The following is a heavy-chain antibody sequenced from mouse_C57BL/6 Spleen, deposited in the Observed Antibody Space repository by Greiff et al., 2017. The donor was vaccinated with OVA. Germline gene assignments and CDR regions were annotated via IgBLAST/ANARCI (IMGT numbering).Heavy chain of an antibody. CDR2: ISSGGSYT. V-gene: IGHV5-6*01. D-gene: IGHD2-4*01. J-gene: IGHJ2*01. Sequence: DVQLVESGADLVKPGGSLKLSCAASGFTFSSYGMSWVRQTPDKRLEWVATISSGGSYTYYPDSVKGRFTISRDNAKNTLYLQMSSLKSEDTAMYYCARGITGYFDYWGQGTTLTVSS. CDR1: GFTFSSYG. CDR3: ARGITGYFDY.